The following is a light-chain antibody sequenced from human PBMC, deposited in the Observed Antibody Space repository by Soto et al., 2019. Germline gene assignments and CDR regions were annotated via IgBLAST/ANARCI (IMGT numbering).Light chain of an antibody. CDR1: QSVTNNY. V-gene: IGKV3-20*01. CDR3: QQYGSSHT. Sequence: EGVLTQSPGTLSLSPGERATLSCRASQSVTNNYLAWYQQRPGQAPRLLISGAFIRAAGIPDRFSGSGSGTDFTLNISRLEPEDFAVYYCQQYGSSHTFGQGTRLEIK. J-gene: IGKJ5*01. CDR2: GAF.